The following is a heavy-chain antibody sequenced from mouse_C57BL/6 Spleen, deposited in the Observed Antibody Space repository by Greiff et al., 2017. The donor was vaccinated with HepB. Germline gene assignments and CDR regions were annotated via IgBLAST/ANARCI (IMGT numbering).Heavy chain of an antibody. CDR2: INPYNGGT. Sequence: EVKLVESGPVLVKPGASVKMSCKASGYTFTDYYMNWVKQSHGKSLEWIGVINPYNGGTSYNQKFKGKATLTVDKSSSTAYMELNSLTSEDSAVYYCARRIITTVVATDYAMDYWGQGTSVTVSS. J-gene: IGHJ4*01. D-gene: IGHD1-1*01. V-gene: IGHV1-19*01. CDR1: GYTFTDYY. CDR3: ARRIITTVVATDYAMDY.